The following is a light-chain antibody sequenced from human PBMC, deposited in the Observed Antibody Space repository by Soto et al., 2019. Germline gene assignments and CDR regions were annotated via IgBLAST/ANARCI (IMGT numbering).Light chain of an antibody. V-gene: IGKV1-16*02. CDR2: AAS. J-gene: IGKJ4*01. CDR3: QQYDTYPLT. Sequence: DIQMTQSPSSLSASVGDRVTITCRASQGIGDYLAWFQQKPGKAPKSLIYAASILQSGVPSKFSGSASGTDFTLTISSLQPEDSATYYCQQYDTYPLTFGGGTKVEIK. CDR1: QGIGDY.